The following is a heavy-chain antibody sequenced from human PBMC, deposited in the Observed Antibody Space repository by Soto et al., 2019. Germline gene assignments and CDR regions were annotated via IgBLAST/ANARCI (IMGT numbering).Heavy chain of an antibody. CDR2: IYYSGST. J-gene: IGHJ3*02. CDR3: ARRYGYAFDI. CDR1: GGSISSYY. Sequence: QVQLQESGPGLVKPSETLSLTCTVSGGSISSYYWSWIRQPPGKGLDWIGYIYYSGSTNYKPSLKSRVTISVATSKNQSSLKLSSVPAADTTVYYSARRYGYAFDIWGQGTMVTVSS. V-gene: IGHV4-59*01. D-gene: IGHD4-17*01.